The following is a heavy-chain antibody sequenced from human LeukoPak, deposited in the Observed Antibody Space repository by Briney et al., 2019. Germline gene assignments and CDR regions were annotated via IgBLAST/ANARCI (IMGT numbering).Heavy chain of an antibody. Sequence: GGSLRLSCAASGFTFSSYGMHWVRQAPGKGLEWVAVISYDGSNKYYADSVKGRFTISRDNSKNTLYLQMNSLRAEDTAVYYCAKSDSSGRLIWEIKFDPWGQGTLVTVSS. CDR1: GFTFSSYG. D-gene: IGHD6-19*01. CDR3: AKSDSSGRLIWEIKFDP. V-gene: IGHV3-30*18. J-gene: IGHJ5*02. CDR2: ISYDGSNK.